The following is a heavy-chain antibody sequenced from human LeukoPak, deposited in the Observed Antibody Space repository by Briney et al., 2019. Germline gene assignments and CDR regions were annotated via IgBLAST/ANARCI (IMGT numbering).Heavy chain of an antibody. CDR1: GYTFTGYY. CDR2: INPNSGGT. Sequence: ASVKVSCKASGYTFTGYYMHWVRQAPGQGLEWMGWINPNSGGTNYAQKLQGRVTMTTDTSTSTAYMELRSLRSDDTAVYYCARGSGYYDILTGHYYYYYMDVWGKGTTVTISS. D-gene: IGHD3-9*01. J-gene: IGHJ6*03. V-gene: IGHV1-2*02. CDR3: ARGSGYYDILTGHYYYYYMDV.